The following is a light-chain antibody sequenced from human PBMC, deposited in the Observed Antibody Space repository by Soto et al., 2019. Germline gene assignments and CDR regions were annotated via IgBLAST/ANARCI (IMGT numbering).Light chain of an antibody. CDR2: GAS. CDR3: QQYTIWPLI. J-gene: IGKJ5*01. Sequence: EIGLTQSPDTVSLSQGERATLSCRASQSIANYVAWYHQRPGQAPRLLIYGASTRATGIPARFSGSGSGTEFTLTISSLQSADFAVYYCQQYTIWPLIFGQGARLEIK. CDR1: QSIANY. V-gene: IGKV3-15*01.